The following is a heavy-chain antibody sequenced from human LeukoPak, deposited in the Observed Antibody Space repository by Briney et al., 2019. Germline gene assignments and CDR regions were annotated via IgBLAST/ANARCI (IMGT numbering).Heavy chain of an antibody. CDR2: IYSSGST. D-gene: IGHD3-22*01. V-gene: IGHV4-4*07. CDR1: GTSISNYC. Sequence: SETLSLTCIASGTSISNYCWSWIRQPAGKGLEWIGRIYSSGSTNYNLSLTSRVTISVDKPKNQVSLRLESVTAADTAVYYCARERVGYDTSGRGPRFDSWGQGTLVTVSS. CDR3: ARERVGYDTSGRGPRFDS. J-gene: IGHJ4*02.